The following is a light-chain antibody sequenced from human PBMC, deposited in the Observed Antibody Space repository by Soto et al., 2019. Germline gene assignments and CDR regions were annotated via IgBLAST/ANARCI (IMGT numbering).Light chain of an antibody. Sequence: DVQMTQSPSSVSASIGDRVTITCRASQGISSWLAWYQQKPGKAPKLLIYAASSLQSGVPSRFSGSGYGTDFTLTVRSLQPEDFAAYSCQQADSFPLTFGRGTKLEIK. J-gene: IGKJ5*01. CDR2: AAS. CDR1: QGISSW. CDR3: QQADSFPLT. V-gene: IGKV1-12*01.